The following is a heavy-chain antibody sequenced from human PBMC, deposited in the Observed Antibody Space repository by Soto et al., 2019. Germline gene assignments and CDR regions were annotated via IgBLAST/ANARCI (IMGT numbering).Heavy chain of an antibody. V-gene: IGHV3-7*01. D-gene: IGHD3-9*01. Sequence: EVQLVQSRGGFVQPGGSLRLTCVAYGFTFNSYWMSWVRQSPGKGLEWVANIKQDGSEKYFADSVRGRFTISRDNAENSVSLQMNSLRADDTAVYYCARYCRYYYISTGRSDAFDICSQGTMVTVSS. CDR2: IKQDGSEK. J-gene: IGHJ3*02. CDR1: GFTFNSYW. CDR3: ARYCRYYYISTGRSDAFDI.